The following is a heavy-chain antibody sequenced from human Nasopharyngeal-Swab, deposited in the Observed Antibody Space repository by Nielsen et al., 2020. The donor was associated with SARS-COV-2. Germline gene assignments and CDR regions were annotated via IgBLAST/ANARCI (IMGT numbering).Heavy chain of an antibody. Sequence: ASVKVSCKASGYTFTSYAMHWVRQAPGQRLEWMGWINAGNGNTNYAQKLQGRVTMTTDTSTSTAYMELRSLRSDDTAVYYCARDLGAWFGELLGDAFDIWGQGTMVTVSS. CDR2: INAGNGNT. CDR1: GYTFTSYA. V-gene: IGHV1-3*01. D-gene: IGHD3-10*01. J-gene: IGHJ3*02. CDR3: ARDLGAWFGELLGDAFDI.